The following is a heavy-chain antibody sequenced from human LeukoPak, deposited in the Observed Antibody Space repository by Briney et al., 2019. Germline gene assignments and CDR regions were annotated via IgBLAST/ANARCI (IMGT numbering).Heavy chain of an antibody. D-gene: IGHD1-1*01. CDR3: TRTTTTADWYFDL. CDR2: INSDGSST. CDR1: GFTFSNYW. J-gene: IGHJ2*01. Sequence: PGGSLRLSCAVSGFTFSNYWMYWVRQAPGKRPVWVARINSDGSSTTYADSVEGRFTISRDNTKSMLHLQMHSLRVDDSAVYFCTRTTTTADWYFDLWGRGTLVTVSS. V-gene: IGHV3-74*01.